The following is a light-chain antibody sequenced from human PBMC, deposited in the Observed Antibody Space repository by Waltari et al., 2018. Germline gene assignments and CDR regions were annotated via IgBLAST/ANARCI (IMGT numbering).Light chain of an antibody. J-gene: IGKJ1*01. CDR3: QQRGHWPLT. CDR1: QSFNNF. Sequence: VLTQSPGTLSASPGARATLSCRASQSFNNFLAWYQQKAGQAPRLLIYDASKRAAGIPARFSGSGSGTDFTLTISSLDPEDFAVYYCQQRGHWPLTFGQGTNVEIK. V-gene: IGKV3-11*01. CDR2: DAS.